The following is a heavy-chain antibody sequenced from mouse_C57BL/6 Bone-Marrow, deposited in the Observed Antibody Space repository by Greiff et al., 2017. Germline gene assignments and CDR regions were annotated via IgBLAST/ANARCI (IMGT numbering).Heavy chain of an antibody. CDR1: GYAFTNYL. V-gene: IGHV1-54*01. Sequence: QVQLQQSGAELVRPGTSVKVSCKASGYAFTNYLIEWVKQRPGQGLEWIGVINPGSGGTNYNEKFKGKATLTADKSSSTDYMQLSSLTSEDSAVYFCAREGWVRRGCAYWGQGTRVTVSA. D-gene: IGHD2-2*01. CDR2: INPGSGGT. J-gene: IGHJ3*01. CDR3: AREGWVRRGCAY.